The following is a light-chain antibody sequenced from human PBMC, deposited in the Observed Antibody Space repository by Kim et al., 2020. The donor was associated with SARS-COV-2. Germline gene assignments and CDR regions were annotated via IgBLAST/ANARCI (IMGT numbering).Light chain of an antibody. CDR1: QSVNSN. V-gene: IGKV3-15*01. CDR3: QQYNNWPPIT. CDR2: GAS. J-gene: IGKJ5*01. Sequence: SPRERATLSCTASQSVNSNLAWYQKKPGQAPTLLIYGASSRATGIPARFSGSGSGTEFTLTISSLQSEDFALYYCQQYNNWPPITFGQGTRLEIK.